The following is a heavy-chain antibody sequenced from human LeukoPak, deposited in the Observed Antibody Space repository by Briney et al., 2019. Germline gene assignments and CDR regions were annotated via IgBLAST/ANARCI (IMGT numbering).Heavy chain of an antibody. V-gene: IGHV1-69*05. Sequence: SVKVSCKASGGTFSSYAISWVRQAPGQGLEWMGRIIPTFGTANYAQKFQGRVTITTDESTSTAYMELSSLRSEDTAVYYCARVVLTGYYNQYYFDYWGQGTLVTVSS. CDR3: ARVVLTGYYNQYYFDY. J-gene: IGHJ4*02. D-gene: IGHD3-9*01. CDR1: GGTFSSYA. CDR2: IIPTFGTA.